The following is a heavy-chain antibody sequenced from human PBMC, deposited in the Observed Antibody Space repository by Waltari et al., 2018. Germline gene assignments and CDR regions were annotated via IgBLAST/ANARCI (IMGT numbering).Heavy chain of an antibody. Sequence: QEQLVQSGAEMKRPGSSVRVSCKASGGDFRSYSFIWVRQAPGQGLEWMGVILPIFYTSNYAQTFPDRVTITADESTSTVYMELRSLTSHDTAVYYCARDLGTGDLAYWGQGTLVTVSS. V-gene: IGHV1-69*01. CDR2: ILPIFYTS. CDR1: GGDFRSYS. CDR3: ARDLGTGDLAY. D-gene: IGHD7-27*01. J-gene: IGHJ4*02.